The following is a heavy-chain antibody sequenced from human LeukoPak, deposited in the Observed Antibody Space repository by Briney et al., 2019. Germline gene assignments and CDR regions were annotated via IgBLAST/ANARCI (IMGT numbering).Heavy chain of an antibody. J-gene: IGHJ5*02. D-gene: IGHD3-22*01. V-gene: IGHV1-69*05. Sequence: GASVKVSCKASGGTFSSYAISWVRQAPGQGLEWMGGIIPIFGTANYAQKFQGRVTITTDESTSTAYMELSSLRSGDTAVYYCASSTYYYDSSGYYTRFDPWGQGTLVTVSS. CDR3: ASSTYYYDSSGYYTRFDP. CDR1: GGTFSSYA. CDR2: IIPIFGTA.